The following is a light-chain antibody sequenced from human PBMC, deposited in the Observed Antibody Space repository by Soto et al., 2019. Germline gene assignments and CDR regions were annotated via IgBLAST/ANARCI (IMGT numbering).Light chain of an antibody. CDR1: QSISTSS. V-gene: IGKV3D-20*02. J-gene: IGKJ4*01. Sequence: EIWLTQSPGTLSLSPGERATLNCGGSQSISTSSLAWYRQKPGQAPRLLISGASTRATGIPARLSGSGYGTHFTITISSIENEDFEVYFCQQRSTWTKTFGGGTKVDIK. CDR2: GAS. CDR3: QQRSTWTKT.